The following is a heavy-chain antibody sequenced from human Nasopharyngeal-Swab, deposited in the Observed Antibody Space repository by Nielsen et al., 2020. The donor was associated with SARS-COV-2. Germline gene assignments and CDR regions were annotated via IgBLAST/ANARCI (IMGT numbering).Heavy chain of an antibody. CDR1: GFTFSHYG. CDR3: AKDGGGPPLSPNLQVDIPSDYFYLYMDV. J-gene: IGHJ6*03. Sequence: GESLKISCAASGFTFSHYGMHWVRQAPGKGLEWVSFISYDGSQTYYADSVKGRFTISRDKSKSSLYLQTNSLRAEDTAVYYCAKDGGGPPLSPNLQVDIPSDYFYLYMDVWGKGTTVTVTS. V-gene: IGHV3-30*18. D-gene: IGHD1-1*01. CDR2: ISYDGSQT.